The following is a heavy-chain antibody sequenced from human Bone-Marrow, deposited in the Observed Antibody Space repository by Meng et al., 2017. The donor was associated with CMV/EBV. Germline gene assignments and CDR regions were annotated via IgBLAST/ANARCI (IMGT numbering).Heavy chain of an antibody. J-gene: IGHJ4*02. D-gene: IGHD2-15*01. V-gene: IGHV3-21*01. CDR3: ARERNVGVVAKDFRKPQPIEPIDY. CDR1: GFTFSSYS. Sequence: GESLKISCAASGFTFSSYSMNWVRQAPGKGLEWVSSISSSRSYIYYADSVKGRFTISRDNAKNSLYLQMNSLRAEDTAVYYCARERNVGVVAKDFRKPQPIEPIDYWGQGTLVTVSS. CDR2: ISSSRSYI.